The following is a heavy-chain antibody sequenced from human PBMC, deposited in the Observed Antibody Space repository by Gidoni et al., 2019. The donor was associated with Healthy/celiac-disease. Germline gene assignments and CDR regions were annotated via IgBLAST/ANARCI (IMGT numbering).Heavy chain of an antibody. Sequence: EVQLVESGGGLIQPGGSLRLSCAASGFTVSSNYMSWVRQAPGKGLEWVSVIYSGGSTYYADSVRGRFTISRDNSKNTLYLQMNSLRAEDTAVYYCARVGMATVYWYFDLWGRGTLVTVSS. D-gene: IGHD4-4*01. J-gene: IGHJ2*01. V-gene: IGHV3-53*01. CDR2: IYSGGST. CDR3: ARVGMATVYWYFDL. CDR1: GFTVSSNY.